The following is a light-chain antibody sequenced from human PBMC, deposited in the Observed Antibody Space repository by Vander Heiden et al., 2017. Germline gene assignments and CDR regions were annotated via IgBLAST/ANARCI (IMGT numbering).Light chain of an antibody. J-gene: IGKJ1*01. CDR2: GGS. CDR3: QQYGNTPRT. Sequence: EIVLTQSPGTLSSSPGERATLSCRASQSVRSNFLAWYQQRPGQAPRLLIYGGSSRATGIPDRFSGSGSGTDFTLTISRLEPEDFAAYYCQQYGNTPRTFGQGTTVEI. V-gene: IGKV3-20*01. CDR1: QSVRSNF.